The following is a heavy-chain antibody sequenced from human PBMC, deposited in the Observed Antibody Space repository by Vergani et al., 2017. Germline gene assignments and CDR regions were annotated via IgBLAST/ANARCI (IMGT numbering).Heavy chain of an antibody. CDR2: FDPEDGET. V-gene: IGHV1-24*01. CDR1: GYTLTELS. J-gene: IGHJ6*03. D-gene: IGHD2-2*02. Sequence: QVQLVQSGAEVKKPGASVKVSCKVSGYTLTELSMHWVRQAPGKGLEWMGGFDPEDGETIYAQKFQGRVTITADKSTSTAYMELSSLRSEDTAVYYCARADIVVVPAAIYYYYMDVWGKGTTVTVSS. CDR3: ARADIVVVPAAIYYYYMDV.